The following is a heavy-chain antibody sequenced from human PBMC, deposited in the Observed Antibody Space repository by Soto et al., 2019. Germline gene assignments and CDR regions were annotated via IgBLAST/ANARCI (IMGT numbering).Heavy chain of an antibody. CDR3: ARARAVVAATIDLYYYGMDV. V-gene: IGHV1-2*04. CDR2: INPNSGGT. J-gene: IGHJ6*02. CDR1: GYTFTCYY. Sequence: GASVKVSCKASGYTFTCYYMHWVRQAPGQGLEWMGWINPNSGGTNYAQKFQGWVTMTRDTSISTAYMELSRLRSDDTAVYYCARARAVVAATIDLYYYGMDVWGQGTTVTVSS. D-gene: IGHD2-15*01.